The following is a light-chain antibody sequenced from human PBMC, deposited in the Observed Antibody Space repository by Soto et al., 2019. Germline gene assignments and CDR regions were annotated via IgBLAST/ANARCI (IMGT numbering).Light chain of an antibody. V-gene: IGLV2-8*01. CDR1: SSDVGGYNF. CDR3: SSYAGSKNFAV. CDR2: EVN. J-gene: IGLJ2*01. Sequence: QSVLTQPPSASGSPGQSVAVSCTGTSSDVGGYNFVSWYQHHPGKAPKLLIFEVNKRPSGVPDRFSGSKSGNTASLTVSGLQAEDEADYYCSSYAGSKNFAVFGGGTQLTVL.